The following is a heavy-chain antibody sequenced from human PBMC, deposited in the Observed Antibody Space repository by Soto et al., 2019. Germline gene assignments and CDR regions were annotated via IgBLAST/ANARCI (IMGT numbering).Heavy chain of an antibody. CDR2: IIPIFGTA. CDR1: GGTFSSYA. CDR3: ARHHYYYGMDV. Sequence: RASVKVSCKASGGTFSSYAISWVRQAPGQGLEWMGGIIPIFGTANYAQKFQGRVTITADKSTSTAYMELSSLRSEDTAVYYCARHHYYYGMDVWGQGTTVTVSS. V-gene: IGHV1-69*06. J-gene: IGHJ6*02.